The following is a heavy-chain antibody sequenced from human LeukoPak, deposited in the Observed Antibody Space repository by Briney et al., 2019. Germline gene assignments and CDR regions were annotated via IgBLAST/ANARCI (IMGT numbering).Heavy chain of an antibody. Sequence: PSETLSLTCTVSGGSISSYYWSWIRQPPGKGLEWIGYIYYSGSTNYNPSLKSRVTISVDTSKNQFSLKLSSVTAADTAVYYCARVGGYPKYYYYYMDVWGKGTTVTVSS. CDR1: GGSISSYY. CDR2: IYYSGST. V-gene: IGHV4-59*01. CDR3: ARVGGYPKYYYYYMDV. J-gene: IGHJ6*03. D-gene: IGHD3-16*02.